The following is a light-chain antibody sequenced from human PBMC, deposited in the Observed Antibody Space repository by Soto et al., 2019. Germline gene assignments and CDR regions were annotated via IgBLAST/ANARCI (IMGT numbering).Light chain of an antibody. J-gene: IGKJ2*01. Sequence: IVLTQSPATLSVSPGERATLSCRASQNVRYNLAWYQQKPGQAPRLLIYGASTRASDIPPRFSGGGSGTEFTLTINSLQSEDFAVYYCQQYNTWFTFVQGTKLEIK. CDR3: QQYNTWFT. V-gene: IGKV3-15*01. CDR1: QNVRYN. CDR2: GAS.